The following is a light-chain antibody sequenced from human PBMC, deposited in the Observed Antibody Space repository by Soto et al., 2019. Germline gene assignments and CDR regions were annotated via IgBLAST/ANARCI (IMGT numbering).Light chain of an antibody. CDR1: QSVSSY. Sequence: EIVLTQSPATLSLSPGERATLSCRASQSVSSYLAWYQQKPGQAPRLLIYDASNRATGIPARFSGSGSGTAFTLTISRLEPEDFAVYYCQQRSNWPGYTFGQGTKLEIK. CDR2: DAS. V-gene: IGKV3-11*01. J-gene: IGKJ2*01. CDR3: QQRSNWPGYT.